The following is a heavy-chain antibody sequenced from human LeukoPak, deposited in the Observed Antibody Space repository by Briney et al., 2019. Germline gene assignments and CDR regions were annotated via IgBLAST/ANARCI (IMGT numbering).Heavy chain of an antibody. J-gene: IGHJ5*02. CDR3: ARGKYSSGWYESTGPGKGGAFDP. Sequence: PVSSVKVSCKASGYTFTSYYMHWVRQAPGQGLEWMGITNPSGGSTSYAQKFQGRVTMTRDTSTSTVYMELSSLRSEDTAVYYCARGKYSSGWYESTGPGKGGAFDPWGQGTLVTVSS. V-gene: IGHV1-46*01. D-gene: IGHD6-19*01. CDR2: TNPSGGST. CDR1: GYTFTSYY.